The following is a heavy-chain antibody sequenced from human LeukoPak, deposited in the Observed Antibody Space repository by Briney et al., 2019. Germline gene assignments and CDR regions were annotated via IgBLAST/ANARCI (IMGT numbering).Heavy chain of an antibody. J-gene: IGHJ4*02. V-gene: IGHV4-59*01. CDR1: GDSIGDYY. D-gene: IGHD3-22*01. CDR2: IYKSGSS. Sequence: SETLSLTCAVSGDSIGDYYWSWARQPPGKGLEWIGYIYKSGSSSYNPSLKSRVTMSVDASKNQFSLRLTSITAADTAVYYCARAGDRSGYSDYWGQGTLVTVSS. CDR3: ARAGDRSGYSDY.